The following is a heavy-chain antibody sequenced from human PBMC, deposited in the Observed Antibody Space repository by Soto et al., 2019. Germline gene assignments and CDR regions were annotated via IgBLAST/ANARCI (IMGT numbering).Heavy chain of an antibody. J-gene: IGHJ6*03. CDR3: ARGRSDRRRGGYYYYYYMDV. CDR2: INHSGST. D-gene: IGHD1-26*01. CDR1: GGSFSGYY. Sequence: QVQLQQWGAGLLKPSETLSLTCAVYGGSFSGYYWSWIRQPPGKGLEWIGEINHSGSTNYNPSLKSRVTISVDTSKNQFSLKLSSVTAADTAVYYCARGRSDRRRGGYYYYYYMDVWGKGTTVTVSS. V-gene: IGHV4-34*01.